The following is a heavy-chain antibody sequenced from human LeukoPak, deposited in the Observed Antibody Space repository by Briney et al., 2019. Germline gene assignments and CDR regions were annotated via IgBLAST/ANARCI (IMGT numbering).Heavy chain of an antibody. CDR3: ARDSLQYSSSWYSAFDI. CDR1: GYTFTSYD. Sequence: ASVKVSCKASGYTFTSYDINWVRQATGQGLEWMGWMNPNSGNTGYAQKFQGRVTMTRNTSISTAYMELRSLRSDDTAVYYCARDSLQYSSSWYSAFDIWGQGTMVTVSS. CDR2: MNPNSGNT. D-gene: IGHD6-13*01. V-gene: IGHV1-8*01. J-gene: IGHJ3*02.